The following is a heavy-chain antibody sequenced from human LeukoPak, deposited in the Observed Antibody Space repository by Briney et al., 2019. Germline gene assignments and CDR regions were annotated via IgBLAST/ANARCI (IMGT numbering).Heavy chain of an antibody. CDR2: IHQHGSKE. CDR3: VKDLGSAITSALALDV. D-gene: IGHD2-15*01. CDR1: GFNFRAYW. J-gene: IGHJ6*02. Sequence: GGSLRLSCTTSGFNFRAYWMGCVRQAPGKGLEWVAKIHQHGSKENYVDSVKGRFTISRDNRKNLLHLQMNSLRPDDSAVYYCVKDLGSAITSALALDVWGQGTTVTVSS. V-gene: IGHV3-7*03.